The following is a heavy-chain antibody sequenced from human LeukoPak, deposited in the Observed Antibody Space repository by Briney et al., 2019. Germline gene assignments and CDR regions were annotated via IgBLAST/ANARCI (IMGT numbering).Heavy chain of an antibody. J-gene: IGHJ6*03. CDR3: VRVRAEYYHMDV. CDR2: IYSGGST. Sequence: GGSLRLSCAASGVTVSSNYMSWVRQAPGKGLEWVSVIYSGGSTYYADSVKGRFTISRDNSKNTLYLQMDRLRAEDMAVYYCVRVRAEYYHMDVWGKGTTVTVSS. V-gene: IGHV3-53*05. CDR1: GVTVSSNY.